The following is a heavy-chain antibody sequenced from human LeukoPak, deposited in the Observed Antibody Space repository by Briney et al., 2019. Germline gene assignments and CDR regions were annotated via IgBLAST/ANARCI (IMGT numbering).Heavy chain of an antibody. Sequence: SETLSLTCTVSGGSISSSSYYWTWIRQHPGKGLEWIGYIHYNGNTYYNPSLKSRVIISVDTSKDQFSLRLSSVTAADTAVFYCARGAMGGANWFGPWGQGTLVTVSS. V-gene: IGHV4-31*03. CDR3: ARGAMGGANWFGP. J-gene: IGHJ5*02. CDR2: IHYNGNT. D-gene: IGHD5-18*01. CDR1: GGSISSSSYY.